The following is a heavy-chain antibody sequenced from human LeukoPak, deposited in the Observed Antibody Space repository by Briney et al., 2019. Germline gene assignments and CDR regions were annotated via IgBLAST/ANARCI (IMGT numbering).Heavy chain of an antibody. J-gene: IGHJ4*02. Sequence: GGSLRLSRAASGFTVSSNSMSWVRQAPGKGLEWVSVIYSGGSTFYADSVKGRFTISRDNSKNTLYLQMNSLRAEDTAVYYCARKHYYDSSGFFPPMDYWGQGTLVTVSS. V-gene: IGHV3-66*01. CDR1: GFTVSSNS. CDR2: IYSGGST. D-gene: IGHD3-22*01. CDR3: ARKHYYDSSGFFPPMDY.